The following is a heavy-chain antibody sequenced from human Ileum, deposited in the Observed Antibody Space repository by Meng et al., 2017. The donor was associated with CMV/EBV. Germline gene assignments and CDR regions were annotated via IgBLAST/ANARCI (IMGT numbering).Heavy chain of an antibody. CDR1: GVSNSCGASY. V-gene: IGHV4-61*02. CDR3: AKDRFYDSSDTYYEIGS. CDR2: IPASWKT. D-gene: IGHD3-22*01. Sequence: QLKRPDPGPLSPSPTLPLTCTVSGVSNSCGASYWSGIRQPARMGLACIVHIPASWKTIYNPSLKSRVTISVDTSQNHFSLRLSSLTAADTATYFCAKDRFYDSSDTYYEIGSWGQGTLVTVSS. J-gene: IGHJ5*02.